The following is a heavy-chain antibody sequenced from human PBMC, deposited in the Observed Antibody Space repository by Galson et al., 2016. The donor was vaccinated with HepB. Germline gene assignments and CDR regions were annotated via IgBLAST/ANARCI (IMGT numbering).Heavy chain of an antibody. Sequence: SLRLSCAVSGLSVSDAWMTWVRQAPGKGLEWISLISDNGHATYYADSVKGRVTISRDNSKNTLYLQMHSLRGEDTAVYYCAKGRWDFDSWGQGTLVTVSS. CDR2: ISDNGHAT. D-gene: IGHD5-24*01. V-gene: IGHV3-66*02. CDR3: AKGRWDFDS. CDR1: GLSVSDAW. J-gene: IGHJ4*02.